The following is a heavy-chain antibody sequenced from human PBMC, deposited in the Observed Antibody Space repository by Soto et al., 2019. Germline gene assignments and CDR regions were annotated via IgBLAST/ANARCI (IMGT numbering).Heavy chain of an antibody. J-gene: IGHJ6*02. CDR3: AKAAEYSSSSGYDYYGMDV. Sequence: ASVKVSCKASGYTFTSYGISWVRQAPGQGLEWMGWISAYNGNTNYAQKLQGRVTMTTDTSTSTAYMELRSLRSDDTAVYYCAKAAEYSSSSGYDYYGMDVWGQGTTVNVSS. D-gene: IGHD6-6*01. CDR1: GYTFTSYG. V-gene: IGHV1-18*01. CDR2: ISAYNGNT.